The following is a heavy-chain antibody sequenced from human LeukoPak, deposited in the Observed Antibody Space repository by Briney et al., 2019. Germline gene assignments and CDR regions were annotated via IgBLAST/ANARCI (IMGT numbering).Heavy chain of an antibody. CDR2: ISSSSSTI. J-gene: IGHJ4*02. CDR1: GFTFSSYS. D-gene: IGHD2-21*02. V-gene: IGHV3-48*04. CDR3: ARDAYCGGDCYSD. Sequence: GGSLRLSCAASGFTFSSYSMNWVRQAPGKGLEWVSYISSSSSTIYYADSVKGRFTISRDNAKNSLYLQMNSLRAEDTAVYYCARDAYCGGDCYSDWGQGTLVTVSS.